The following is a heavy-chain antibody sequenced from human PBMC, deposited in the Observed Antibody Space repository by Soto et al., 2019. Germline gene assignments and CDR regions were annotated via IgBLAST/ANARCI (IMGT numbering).Heavy chain of an antibody. CDR3: ARVEAAMSGHWFDP. CDR2: ISASTGNT. Sequence: GASVKVSCKASGYTFSSYGFSWVRQAPGQGLEWMGLISASTGNTNYAQKLQGRVTMTTDRSTTTAYMELRSLRYDDTAVYFCARVEAAMSGHWFDPWGQGTLVTVSS. V-gene: IGHV1-18*01. D-gene: IGHD2-2*01. CDR1: GYTFSSYG. J-gene: IGHJ5*02.